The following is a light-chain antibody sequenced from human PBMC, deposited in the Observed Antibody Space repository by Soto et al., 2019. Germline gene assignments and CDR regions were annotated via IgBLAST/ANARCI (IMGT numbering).Light chain of an antibody. V-gene: IGKV3-20*01. CDR2: GAS. CDR1: QSITSSY. CDR3: QQYGTSRQT. J-gene: IGKJ1*01. Sequence: EIMLTQSPGTLSLSPGERATLSCRASQSITSSYLAWYQQKPGQAPRLLIYGASSRATGIPDRFTGSGSGTDFTLTISRLEPEDFAVYYCQQYGTSRQTFGQGPKVEIK.